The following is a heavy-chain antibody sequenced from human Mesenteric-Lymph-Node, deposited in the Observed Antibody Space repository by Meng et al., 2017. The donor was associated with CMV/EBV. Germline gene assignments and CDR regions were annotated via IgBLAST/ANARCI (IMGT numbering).Heavy chain of an antibody. J-gene: IGHJ5*02. V-gene: IGHV5-10-1*01. Sequence: SCKGSGYSFTSYWISWVRQMPGKGLEWMGRIDPSDSYTNYSPSFQGHVTISADKSISTAYLQWSSLKASDTAMYYCARKYSSGSWFDPWGQGTLVTVSS. CDR2: IDPSDSYT. D-gene: IGHD6-19*01. CDR3: ARKYSSGSWFDP. CDR1: GYSFTSYW.